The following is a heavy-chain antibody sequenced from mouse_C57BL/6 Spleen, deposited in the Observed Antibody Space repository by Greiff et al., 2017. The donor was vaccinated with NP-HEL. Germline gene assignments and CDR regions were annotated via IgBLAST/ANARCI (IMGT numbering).Heavy chain of an antibody. CDR3: ARAHGSSYGGFAY. CDR1: GYAFSSSW. D-gene: IGHD1-1*01. Sequence: VQRVESGPELVKPGASVKISCKASGYAFSSSWMNWVKQRPGKGLEWIGRIYPGDGDTNYNGKFKGKATLTADKSSSTAYMQLSSLTSEDSAVYFCARAHGSSYGGFAYWGQGTLVTVSA. CDR2: IYPGDGDT. V-gene: IGHV1-82*01. J-gene: IGHJ3*01.